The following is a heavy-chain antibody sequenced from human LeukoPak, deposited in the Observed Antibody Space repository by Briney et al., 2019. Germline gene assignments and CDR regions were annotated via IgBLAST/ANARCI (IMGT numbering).Heavy chain of an antibody. CDR3: AHTDRHYYYDSSGSFDP. D-gene: IGHD3-22*01. J-gene: IGHJ5*02. CDR1: GFSPSTSGVG. V-gene: IGHV2-5*02. Sequence: SGPTLVKPTQTLTLTCTFSGFSPSTSGVGVGWIRQPPGKALEWLALIYWDDDKRYSPSLKSRLTITKDTSKNQVVLTMTNMDPVDTATYYCAHTDRHYYYDSSGSFDPWGQGTLVTASS. CDR2: IYWDDDK.